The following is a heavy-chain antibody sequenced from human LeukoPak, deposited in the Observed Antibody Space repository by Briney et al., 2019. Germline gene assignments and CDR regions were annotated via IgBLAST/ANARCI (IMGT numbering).Heavy chain of an antibody. D-gene: IGHD2-15*01. Sequence: GGSLRLSCAASGFTFKLYWMHWVRQVPGRGPVWVSRINHDGSDTIYADSVRGRFTISRDDAKNTLYLQMDNLRAEDTAVYYCVRGGPSTWSWGQGTLVTVSS. CDR3: VRGGPSTWS. J-gene: IGHJ5*02. CDR1: GFTFKLYW. CDR2: INHDGSDT. V-gene: IGHV3-74*01.